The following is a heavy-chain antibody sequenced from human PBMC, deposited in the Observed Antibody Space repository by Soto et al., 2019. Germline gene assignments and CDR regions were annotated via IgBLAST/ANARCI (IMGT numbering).Heavy chain of an antibody. CDR1: GFTFSDYY. Sequence: RRLSCAASGFTFSDYYMSGIRQARAKGLEWGSYMSSSGSTIYYADSVTGRFTISRDNAKKSLYLQMNSLRAEDTAVSYCARDRRAAKNAFDIWGQGTTVTVSS. CDR3: ARDRRAAKNAFDI. CDR2: MSSSGSTI. J-gene: IGHJ3*02. D-gene: IGHD6-13*01. V-gene: IGHV3-11*01.